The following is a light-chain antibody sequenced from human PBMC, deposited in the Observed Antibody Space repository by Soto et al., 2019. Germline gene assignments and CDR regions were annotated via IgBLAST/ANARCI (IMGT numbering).Light chain of an antibody. CDR2: AAS. V-gene: IGKV1-6*01. CDR1: QGIRND. Sequence: AIQMTQSPSSLSASVGDRVTITCRASQGIRNDLGWYQQKPGTAPKLLIYAASNLQSGVPSRFSASGSGTDFTLTISTLQPEHFATYYCLQDYRYPRTFGQGTKLEMK. J-gene: IGKJ2*01. CDR3: LQDYRYPRT.